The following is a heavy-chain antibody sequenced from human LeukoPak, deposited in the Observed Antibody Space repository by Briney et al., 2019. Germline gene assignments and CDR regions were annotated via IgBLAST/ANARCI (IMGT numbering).Heavy chain of an antibody. J-gene: IGHJ6*03. CDR3: ASGGHDYSNYVDYYYMDV. Sequence: SQTLSLTCAVSGGSISSGGYSWSWIRQPPGKGLEWIGYIYHSGSTYYNPSLKSRVTISVDTSKNQFSLKLSSVTAADTAVYYCASGGHDYSNYVDYYYMDVWGKGTTVTVSS. CDR1: GGSISSGGYS. D-gene: IGHD4-11*01. V-gene: IGHV4-30-2*01. CDR2: IYHSGST.